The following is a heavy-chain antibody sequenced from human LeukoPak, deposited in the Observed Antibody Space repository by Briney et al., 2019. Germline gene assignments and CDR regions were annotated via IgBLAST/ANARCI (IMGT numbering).Heavy chain of an antibody. CDR3: ARGIVVVVAALDY. D-gene: IGHD2-15*01. J-gene: IGHJ4*02. Sequence: GGSLRLSCAASGFTFSSYSMNWVRQAPGKGLEWVSSISSSSSYIYYADSVKGRFTISRGNAKNSLYLQMNSLRAEDTAVYYCARGIVVVVAALDYWGQGTLVTVSS. V-gene: IGHV3-21*01. CDR1: GFTFSSYS. CDR2: ISSSSSYI.